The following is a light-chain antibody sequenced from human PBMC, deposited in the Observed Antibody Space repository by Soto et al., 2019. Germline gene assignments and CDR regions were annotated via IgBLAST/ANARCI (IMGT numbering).Light chain of an antibody. J-gene: IGKJ2*01. CDR1: QSVSSN. V-gene: IGKV3-15*01. CDR2: GAS. Sequence: EIVMTQSPATLSVSPGARATLSCRASQSVSSNLAWYQQKPGQAPRLLVYGASTRATGIPARFSGSGSGTEVTLTISSLQSEDFAVYYCQQYNNWPRGTFGQGTKLEIK. CDR3: QQYNNWPRGT.